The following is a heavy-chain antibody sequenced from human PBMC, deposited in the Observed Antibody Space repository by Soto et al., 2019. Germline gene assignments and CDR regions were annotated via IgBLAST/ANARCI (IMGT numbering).Heavy chain of an antibody. CDR2: INHSGST. CDR3: ARRRSRGVPIYYYYGMDV. D-gene: IGHD3-10*01. J-gene: IGHJ6*02. Sequence: PSETLSLTCAVYGGSFSGYYWSWIRQPPGKGLEWIGEINHSGSTNYNPSLKSRVTISVDTSKNQFSLKLSSVTAADTAVYYCARRRSRGVPIYYYYGMDVWGQGTTVTVSS. CDR1: GGSFSGYY. V-gene: IGHV4-34*01.